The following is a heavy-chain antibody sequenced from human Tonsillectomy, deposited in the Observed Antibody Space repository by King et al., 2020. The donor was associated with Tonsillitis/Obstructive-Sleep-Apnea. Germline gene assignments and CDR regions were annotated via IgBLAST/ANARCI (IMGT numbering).Heavy chain of an antibody. Sequence: QLVQSGPEVKKPGASLKISCQSSGYGYTTFWIGWVRQMPGKGLEWMGIIYPGDSDTTYSPSFQGQVTMSVDKSINTAYLQWSSLKASDTAIYYCARHGSGGSWGAFDIWGQGTVVTVSS. CDR1: GYGYTTFW. CDR3: ARHGSGGSWGAFDI. D-gene: IGHD2-15*01. J-gene: IGHJ3*02. V-gene: IGHV5-51*01. CDR2: IYPGDSDT.